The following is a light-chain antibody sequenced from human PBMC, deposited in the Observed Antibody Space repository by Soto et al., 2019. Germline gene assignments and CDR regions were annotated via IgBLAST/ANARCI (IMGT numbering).Light chain of an antibody. J-gene: IGKJ5*01. Sequence: EIVLTPSPGTLSLSPVERSTLSCRASQGGTSYLAWYQQKPGQAPRLLIYDASNRAPGIPARFSGSGPGTDFTLTISSLEPEDFAVYYCQQRTNWQITCGQGTRREIK. CDR1: QGGTSY. CDR2: DAS. CDR3: QQRTNWQIT. V-gene: IGKV3D-11*01.